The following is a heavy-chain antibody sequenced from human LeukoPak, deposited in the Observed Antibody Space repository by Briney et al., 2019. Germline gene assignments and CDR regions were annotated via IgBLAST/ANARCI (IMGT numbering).Heavy chain of an antibody. CDR2: IYSGGST. CDR3: ARHQVINMWELFRKPQDPGPDY. Sequence: GGSLRLSCAASGFTVSSNYMSWVRQAPGKGLEWVSVIYSGGSTYYADSVKGRFTISRDNSKNTLYLQMNSLRAEDTAVYYCARHQVINMWELFRKPQDPGPDYWGQGTLVTVSS. V-gene: IGHV3-66*04. CDR1: GFTVSSNY. D-gene: IGHD1-26*01. J-gene: IGHJ4*02.